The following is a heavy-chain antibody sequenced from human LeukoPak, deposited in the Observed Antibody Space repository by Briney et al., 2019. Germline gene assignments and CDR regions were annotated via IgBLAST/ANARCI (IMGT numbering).Heavy chain of an antibody. V-gene: IGHV3-23*01. Sequence: PGGSLRLSCAASGVTFSSYAMRWVRQAPGKGLEWVSAISGSGGSTYYADSVKGRFIISRDNSKNTLYLQMNSLRAEDTAVYYYLADTSSFYYWGQGTLVTVSS. CDR2: ISGSGGST. CDR3: LADTSSFYY. D-gene: IGHD5-18*01. J-gene: IGHJ4*02. CDR1: GVTFSSYA.